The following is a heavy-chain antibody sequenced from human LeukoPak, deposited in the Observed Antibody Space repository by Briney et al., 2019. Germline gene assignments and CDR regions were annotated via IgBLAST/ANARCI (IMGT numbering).Heavy chain of an antibody. Sequence: GSLRLSCAVSGFPFSTYWMHWVRRAPGKGLVWVSRFTIDGSNTRYADSVKGRFTISGDNAKNTLYLQMNSLRAEDTAVYYCVRGRGCSGASCYNGLDVWGQGTTVTVSS. J-gene: IGHJ6*02. D-gene: IGHD2-15*01. V-gene: IGHV3-74*01. CDR3: VRGRGCSGASCYNGLDV. CDR2: FTIDGSNT. CDR1: GFPFSTYW.